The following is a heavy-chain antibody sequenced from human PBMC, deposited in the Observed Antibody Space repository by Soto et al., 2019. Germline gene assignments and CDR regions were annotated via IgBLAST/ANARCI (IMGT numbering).Heavy chain of an antibody. D-gene: IGHD4-17*01. CDR1: VFTFSSYS. CDR2: ISSSSSYI. V-gene: IGHV3-21*01. Sequence: VGSLRLSCAASVFTFSSYSMNWVRQSPGKGLEWVSSISSSSSYIYYADSVKGRFTISRDNAKNSLYLQMNSLRAEDTAVYYCAKHSNGDYLHLVYWDQGTLLTVSS. J-gene: IGHJ4*02. CDR3: AKHSNGDYLHLVY.